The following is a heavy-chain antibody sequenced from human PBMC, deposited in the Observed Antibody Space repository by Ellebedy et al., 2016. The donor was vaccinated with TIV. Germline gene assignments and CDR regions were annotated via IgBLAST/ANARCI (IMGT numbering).Heavy chain of an antibody. CDR1: GYIFTDYY. CDR3: ARGYLTYYYDSSGYHPFDY. J-gene: IGHJ4*02. D-gene: IGHD3-22*01. CDR2: INPNNGGT. Sequence: ASVKVSCKASGYIFTDYYMHWVRQAPGRGLEWMGWINPNNGGTDYAQTFQGRVTMTRDTSISTAYMELSRLRSDDTAVYYCARGYLTYYYDSSGYHPFDYWGQGTLVTVSS. V-gene: IGHV1-2*02.